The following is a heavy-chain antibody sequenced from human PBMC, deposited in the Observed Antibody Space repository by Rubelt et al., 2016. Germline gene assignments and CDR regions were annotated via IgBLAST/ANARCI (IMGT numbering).Heavy chain of an antibody. Sequence: GPQWVANINRDGGGKHYADSVKDRFTISRDNAKNSLYLQMNSLRAEDTAVYYCARELSSHFDPWGQGTLVTVSS. CDR3: ARELSSHFDP. J-gene: IGHJ5*02. V-gene: IGHV3-7*01. CDR2: INRDGGGK.